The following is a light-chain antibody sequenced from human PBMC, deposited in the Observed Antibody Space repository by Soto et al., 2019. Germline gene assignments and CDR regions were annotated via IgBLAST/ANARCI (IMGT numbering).Light chain of an antibody. V-gene: IGKV1-39*01. CDR1: QSISSY. Sequence: DIQMTQSPSSLSASVGDRVTITCRASQSISSYLNWYQQKPGKAPKLLIYAASILQSGVPSRFSGSGSGTDFTLTISSLQPEDFATYYCQQSYSTPHFGPGTKVDIK. CDR2: AAS. CDR3: QQSYSTPH. J-gene: IGKJ3*01.